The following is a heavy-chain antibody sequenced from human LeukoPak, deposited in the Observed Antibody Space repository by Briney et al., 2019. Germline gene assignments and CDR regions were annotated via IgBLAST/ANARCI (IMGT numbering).Heavy chain of an antibody. J-gene: IGHJ6*02. V-gene: IGHV1-46*01. CDR3: AREDYGDYVEYYYYGMDV. D-gene: IGHD4-17*01. Sequence: ASVKVSCKASGYTFTSYYMHWVRQAPGQGLEWMGIINPSGGSTSYAQKFQGRVTMTRDTSTSTVYMELSSLRSEDTAVYYCAREDYGDYVEYYYYGMDVWGQGTTVTVSS. CDR2: INPSGGST. CDR1: GYTFTSYY.